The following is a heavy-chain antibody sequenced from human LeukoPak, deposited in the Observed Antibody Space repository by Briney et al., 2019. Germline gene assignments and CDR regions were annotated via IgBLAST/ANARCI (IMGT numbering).Heavy chain of an antibody. D-gene: IGHD6-13*01. J-gene: IGHJ4*02. V-gene: IGHV4-59*01. CDR2: IYYSGST. Sequence: SETPSLTCTVSGGSISSYYWSWIRQPPGKGLEWIGYIYYSGSTNYNPSLKSRVTISVDTSKNQFSLKLSSVTAADTAVYYCARTRKQQLVLFDYWGQGTLVTVSS. CDR1: GGSISSYY. CDR3: ARTRKQQLVLFDY.